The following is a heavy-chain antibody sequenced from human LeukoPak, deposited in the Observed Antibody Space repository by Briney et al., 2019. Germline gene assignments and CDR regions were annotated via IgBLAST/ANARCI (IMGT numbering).Heavy chain of an antibody. Sequence: PGGFLRLSCAASGFTFRSYGMHWVRQAPGKGLEYVSAISSNGGRTYYANSVKGRFTIPRDNSRNTLYLQMGSLRAEDMAVYYCATYYYDSGGFHFHHWGQGTLVTVSS. D-gene: IGHD3-22*01. CDR3: ATYYYDSGGFHFHH. CDR1: GFTFRSYG. J-gene: IGHJ1*01. CDR2: ISSNGGRT. V-gene: IGHV3-64*01.